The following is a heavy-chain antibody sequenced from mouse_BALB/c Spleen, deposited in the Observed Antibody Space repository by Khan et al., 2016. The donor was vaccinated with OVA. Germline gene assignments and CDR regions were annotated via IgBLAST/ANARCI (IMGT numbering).Heavy chain of an antibody. Sequence: VQLKQSGPEVVKPGASVKMSCKASGYTFTSYVMHWVRQKPGHGLEWIGYIYPFNDATKFNEKFNGKATLTSDKSSSTAYMELSSLTSEDSAVYYCAPVGGYYVSFVYWGQGTLVTVSA. CDR2: IYPFNDAT. D-gene: IGHD2-3*01. V-gene: IGHV1S136*01. CDR3: APVGGYYVSFVY. J-gene: IGHJ3*01. CDR1: GYTFTSYV.